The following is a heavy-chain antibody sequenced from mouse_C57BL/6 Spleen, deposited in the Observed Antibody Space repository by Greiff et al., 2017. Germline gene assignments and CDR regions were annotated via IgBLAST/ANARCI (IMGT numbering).Heavy chain of an antibody. J-gene: IGHJ3*01. V-gene: IGHV5-17*01. CDR2: ISSGSSTI. Sequence: EVKVEESGGGLVKPGGSLKLSCAASGFTFSDYGMHWVRQAPEKGLEWVAYISSGSSTIYYADTVKGRFTISRDNAKNTLFLQMTSLRSEDTAMYYCAREDYDEGFAYWGQGTLVTVSA. CDR3: AREDYDEGFAY. D-gene: IGHD2-4*01. CDR1: GFTFSDYG.